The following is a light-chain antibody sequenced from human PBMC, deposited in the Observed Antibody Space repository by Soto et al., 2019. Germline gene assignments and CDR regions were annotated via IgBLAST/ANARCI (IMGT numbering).Light chain of an antibody. CDR2: DVS. J-gene: IGKJ2*01. CDR1: QSIRYN. CDR3: HQYSDHMYT. Sequence: EIVMTQSPATLSVSPGESATLSCRASQSIRYNLAWYQQRPGQSPRLLIYDVSTRATGIPARFRGSGSATEVTLTISSLQSEDFAVYYCHQYSDHMYTFGQGTKLVIK. V-gene: IGKV3-15*01.